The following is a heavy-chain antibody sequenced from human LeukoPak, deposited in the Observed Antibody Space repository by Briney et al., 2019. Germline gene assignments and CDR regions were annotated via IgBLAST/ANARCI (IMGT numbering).Heavy chain of an antibody. D-gene: IGHD6-19*01. CDR2: IRNDGSHK. V-gene: IGHV3-30*02. J-gene: IGHJ6*03. Sequence: GGSLRLSCAASGFTFGTYAMHWVRQAPGKGLEWVTFIRNDGSHKYYTDSVKGRFTISRDNSKNTLFLQMNSLRPEDMAVYYCAKDGGWYELYYMDVWGTGTTVTVSS. CDR3: AKDGGWYELYYMDV. CDR1: GFTFGTYA.